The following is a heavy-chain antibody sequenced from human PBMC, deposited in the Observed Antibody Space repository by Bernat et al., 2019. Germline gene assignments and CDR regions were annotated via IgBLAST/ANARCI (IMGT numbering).Heavy chain of an antibody. Sequence: GRGGESGGGVGQPGRSRRGSGAASGGTFSSYGRHWARQAPGKGREWVAVIWYDGSNKYYADTVKGRFTITRDNSKNTLYLQMNSLRAEDTAVYYCARGSSGSGSYFDYWGQGTLVTVSS. CDR2: IWYDGSNK. CDR3: ARGSSGSGSYFDY. V-gene: IGHV3-33*01. J-gene: IGHJ4*02. CDR1: GGTFSSYG. D-gene: IGHD2-15*01.